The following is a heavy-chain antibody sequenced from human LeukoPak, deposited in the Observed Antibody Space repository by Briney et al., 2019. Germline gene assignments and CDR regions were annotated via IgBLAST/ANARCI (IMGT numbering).Heavy chain of an antibody. CDR2: VSGTSVTS. CDR1: GFTFGTYA. D-gene: IGHD3-10*01. CDR3: AKAMYSYTSGTFYPDY. Sequence: PGGSLRLSCAASGFTFGTYAMSWVRQPPGKRLEWVSVVSGTSVTSYSADSVKGRFTISRDNSKNILYLEMNSLRAEDTGVYYCAKAMYSYTSGTFYPDYWGQGTLVTVSS. V-gene: IGHV3-23*01. J-gene: IGHJ4*02.